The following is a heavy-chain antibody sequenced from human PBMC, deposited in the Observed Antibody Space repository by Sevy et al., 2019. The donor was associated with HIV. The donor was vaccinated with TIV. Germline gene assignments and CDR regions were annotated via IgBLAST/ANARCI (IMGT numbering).Heavy chain of an antibody. D-gene: IGHD4-4*01. Sequence: GGSLRLSCAASGFTFSSYAMHWVRQAPGKGLEWVAVISYDGSNKYYADSVKGRFTISRDNSKNTQYLQMNSLRAEDTAVYYCARDHDYSPDYWGQGTLVTVSS. CDR3: ARDHDYSPDY. V-gene: IGHV3-30-3*01. CDR2: ISYDGSNK. CDR1: GFTFSSYA. J-gene: IGHJ4*02.